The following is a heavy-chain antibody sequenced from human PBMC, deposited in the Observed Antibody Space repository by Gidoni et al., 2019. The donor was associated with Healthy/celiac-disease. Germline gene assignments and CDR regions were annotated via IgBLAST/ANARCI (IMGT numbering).Heavy chain of an antibody. CDR3: ASKRSPQEYDVWSDYYYYMDV. V-gene: IGHV4-34*01. CDR2: ITHSGST. J-gene: IGHJ6*03. D-gene: IGHD3-3*01. Sequence: QVQLQQWGAGLLKPSETLSLTCAVYGGSFRRYYWSWIRQPPGKGLEWIGEITHSGSTNYNPALKSRVTISVDTSKNQCSLKLSSVTDADTAVYYCASKRSPQEYDVWSDYYYYMDVWGKGTTVTVSS. CDR1: GGSFRRYY.